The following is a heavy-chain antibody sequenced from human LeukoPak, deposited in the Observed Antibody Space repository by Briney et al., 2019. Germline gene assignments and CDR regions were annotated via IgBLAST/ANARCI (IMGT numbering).Heavy chain of an antibody. CDR1: GFTFSSYS. Sequence: PGGSLRLSRAASGFTFSSYSMNWVRQAPGKGLEWVSSISSSSSYIYYADSVKGRFTISRDNAKNSLYLQMNSLRAEDTAVYYCARDPYDYVWGSYLPPSYWGQGTLVTVFS. CDR2: ISSSSSYI. D-gene: IGHD3-16*02. J-gene: IGHJ4*02. CDR3: ARDPYDYVWGSYLPPSY. V-gene: IGHV3-21*01.